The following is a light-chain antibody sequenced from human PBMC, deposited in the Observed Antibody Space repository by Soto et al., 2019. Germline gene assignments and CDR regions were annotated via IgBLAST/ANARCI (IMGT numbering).Light chain of an antibody. CDR2: SNN. CDR3: AAWDGSLNAVV. V-gene: IGLV1-44*01. CDR1: NSNIGSRT. Sequence: QSALTQPPSASGSPGRRVTISCSGSNSNIGSRTVTLYQQLPGTAPKLLIFSNNQRPSGVPDRFSGSKSGTSASLAISGLQSGDEADYYCAAWDGSLNAVVFGGGTK. J-gene: IGLJ2*01.